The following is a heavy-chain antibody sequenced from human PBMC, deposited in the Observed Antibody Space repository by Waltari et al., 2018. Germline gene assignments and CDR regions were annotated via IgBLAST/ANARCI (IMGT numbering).Heavy chain of an antibody. V-gene: IGHV4-39*01. CDR2: IYYSGST. CDR1: GGPISSSSYY. D-gene: IGHD6-13*01. J-gene: IGHJ4*02. Sequence: QLQLQESGPGLVKPSETLSLTCTVPGGPISSSSYYWGWIRQPPGKGLEWIGSIYYSGSTYYNPSLKSRVTISVDTSKNQFSLKLSSVTAADTAVYYCARQRHSSSCFDYWGQGTLVTVSS. CDR3: ARQRHSSSCFDY.